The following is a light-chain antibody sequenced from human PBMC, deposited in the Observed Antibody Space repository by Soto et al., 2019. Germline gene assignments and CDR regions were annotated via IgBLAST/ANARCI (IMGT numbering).Light chain of an antibody. Sequence: QSVLTQPPSGSGAPGQRATISCTGSSSNIGANFDVGWFQHLPGSAPKVLIYGNTNRPSGVPARFSGSKSGTSASLAITGLQADDEADYSCQSYDSSMRAYVFGSGTKVTVL. CDR2: GNT. V-gene: IGLV1-40*01. J-gene: IGLJ1*01. CDR1: SSNIGANFD. CDR3: QSYDSSMRAYV.